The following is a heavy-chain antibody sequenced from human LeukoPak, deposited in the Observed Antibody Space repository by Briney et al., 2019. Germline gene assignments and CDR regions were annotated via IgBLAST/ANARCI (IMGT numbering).Heavy chain of an antibody. J-gene: IGHJ5*02. CDR1: GFTFSSYS. D-gene: IGHD3-10*01. CDR2: ISSRSYI. Sequence: GGSLRLSCAASGFTFSSYSMNWVRQAPGKGLEWVSSISSRSYIYYPHSVKGRSTISRDNSKNTLYLQMTSLRAEDTAVYYCAKDYSKTSYYGSGTYYRPNWFDPWGQGTLVTVSS. CDR3: AKDYSKTSYYGSGTYYRPNWFDP. V-gene: IGHV3-21*01.